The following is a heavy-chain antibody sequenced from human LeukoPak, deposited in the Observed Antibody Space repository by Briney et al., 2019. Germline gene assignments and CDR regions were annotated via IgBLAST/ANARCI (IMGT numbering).Heavy chain of an antibody. CDR1: GYSFTSYW. CDR3: ARHSLKYYYGSGGDYQYYYYYMDV. CDR2: IYPGDSDT. V-gene: IGHV5-51*01. D-gene: IGHD3-10*01. Sequence: GESLKISCKGSGYSFTSYWIGWVRQMPGKGLEWMGIIYPGDSDTTYSPSFQGQVTISADKSISTAYLQWSSLKASDTAMYYCARHSLKYYYGSGGDYQYYYYYMDVWGKGTTVTVSS. J-gene: IGHJ6*03.